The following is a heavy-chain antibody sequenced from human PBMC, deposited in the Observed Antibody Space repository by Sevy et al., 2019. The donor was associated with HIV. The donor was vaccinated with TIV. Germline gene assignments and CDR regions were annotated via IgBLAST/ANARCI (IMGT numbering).Heavy chain of an antibody. Sequence: ASVKVSCKASGYTFTGYYVHCLRQAPGQGLEWMGWINPKTGGTYFAKKFQDRVTMTTGTSITTAYMELSGLRFDDTAVYYCARMGDYFDTSGYYPLKYWGQRTLVTVSS. D-gene: IGHD3-22*01. CDR1: GYTFTGYY. V-gene: IGHV1-2*02. CDR3: ARMGDYFDTSGYYPLKY. J-gene: IGHJ4*02. CDR2: INPKTGGT.